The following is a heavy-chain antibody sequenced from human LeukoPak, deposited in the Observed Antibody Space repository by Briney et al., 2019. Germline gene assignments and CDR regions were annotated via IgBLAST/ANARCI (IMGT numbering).Heavy chain of an antibody. D-gene: IGHD5-24*01. J-gene: IGHJ3*02. CDR2: IYYSGGT. V-gene: IGHV4-59*08. Sequence: PSETLCLTCTVSGGSISSYYWSWIRQPPGKGLEWIGYIYYSGGTDYNPSLKSRVTISVDTSKNQFSLKLRSVTAADTAVYYCARHVTISGPYDASDIWGQGTMLTVSP. CDR3: ARHVTISGPYDASDI. CDR1: GGSISSYY.